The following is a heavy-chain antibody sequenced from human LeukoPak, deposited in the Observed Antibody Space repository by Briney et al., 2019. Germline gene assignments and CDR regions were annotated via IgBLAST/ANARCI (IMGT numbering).Heavy chain of an antibody. CDR1: GGSFSGYY. J-gene: IGHJ4*02. V-gene: IGHV4-31*11. CDR3: ARTTDSSGYYD. Sequence: SETLSLTCAVYGGSFSGYYWSWIRQHPGKGLEWIGYIYYSGSTYYNPSLKSRVTISVDTSKNQFSLKLSSVTAADTAVYYCARTTDSSGYYDWGQGTLVTVSS. CDR2: IYYSGST. D-gene: IGHD3-22*01.